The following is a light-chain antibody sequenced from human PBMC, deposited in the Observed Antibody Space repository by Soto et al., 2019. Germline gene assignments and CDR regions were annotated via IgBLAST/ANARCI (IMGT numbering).Light chain of an antibody. J-gene: IGLJ2*01. V-gene: IGLV2-8*01. CDR2: EVN. CDR1: SSDVGGYNY. CDR3: SSYGGSNNVV. Sequence: QSALTQPPSASGSPGQSVTISCTGTSSDVGGYNYVSWYQQHPGKAPNVLIYEVNKRPSGVPDRFSGSKSGNTASLTVSGRQAEDEADYYCSSYGGSNNVVFGGGTKLTVL.